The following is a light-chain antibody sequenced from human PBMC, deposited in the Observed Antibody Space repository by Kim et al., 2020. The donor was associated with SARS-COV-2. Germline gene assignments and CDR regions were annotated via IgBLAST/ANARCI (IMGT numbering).Light chain of an antibody. CDR3: QSYDSLNRWV. V-gene: IGLV6-57*03. CDR1: SGGNASND. J-gene: IGLJ3*02. CDR2: EDN. Sequence: KPVATSCRRSSGGNASNDVRWYQQRQRSAPPTVLYEDNQRPSGVPSRFSASFDSSTTSAPLTISRLKTEDEAYYYCQSYDSLNRWVFGGGTQLTVL.